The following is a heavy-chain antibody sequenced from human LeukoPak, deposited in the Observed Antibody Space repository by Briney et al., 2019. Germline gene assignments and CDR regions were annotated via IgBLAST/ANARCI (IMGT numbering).Heavy chain of an antibody. CDR3: ARAYRYYSPFDY. V-gene: IGHV3-48*01. J-gene: IGHJ4*02. Sequence: GGSLRLSCAASGFIFSDYNWHWVRQAPGRGLEWVSYLSRRSSTIYYADSLKGRITTSRDDATNSLYLQMNSLRGEDTAVYYCARAYRYYSPFDYWGQGTLVTVSS. D-gene: IGHD5-18*01. CDR2: LSRRSSTI. CDR1: GFIFSDYN.